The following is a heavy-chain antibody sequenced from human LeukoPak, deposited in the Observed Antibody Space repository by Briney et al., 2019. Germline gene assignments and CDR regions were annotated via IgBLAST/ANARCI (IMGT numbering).Heavy chain of an antibody. D-gene: IGHD5-18*01. CDR2: IHPSGGGT. CDR1: GYTFTSNY. CDR3: ARMEMDPAMVTNYFDY. J-gene: IGHJ4*02. V-gene: IGHV1-46*01. Sequence: GASVTVSCKASGYTFTSNYMHWVRQAPGQGLEWMGVIHPSGGGTNQAPKFQGRVTMTRDTSTATVFMELSSLTSEDTATYYCARMEMDPAMVTNYFDYWGQGTLVTVSS.